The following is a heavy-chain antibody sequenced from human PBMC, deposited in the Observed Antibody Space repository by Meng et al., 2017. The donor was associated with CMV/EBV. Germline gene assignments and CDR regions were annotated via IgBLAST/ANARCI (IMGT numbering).Heavy chain of an antibody. CDR3: ARDHSTIFGVVIMENWFDP. CDR1: GYTFTSYG. Sequence: ASVKVSCKASGYTFTSYGISWVRQAPGQGLEWMGWISAYNGNTNYARKLQGRVTMTTDTSTSTAYMELRSLRSDDTAVYYCARDHSTIFGVVIMENWFDPWGQGTLVTVSS. D-gene: IGHD3-3*01. CDR2: ISAYNGNT. J-gene: IGHJ5*02. V-gene: IGHV1-18*01.